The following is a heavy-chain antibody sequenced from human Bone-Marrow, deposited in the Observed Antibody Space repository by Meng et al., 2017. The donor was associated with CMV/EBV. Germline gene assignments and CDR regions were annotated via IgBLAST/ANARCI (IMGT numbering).Heavy chain of an antibody. Sequence: ASVKVSCKASGYTFTGFFVHWVRQAPGQGLEWMGWINPKSGDTDSPQKFQGRVTVTRDTSINTAYMELTRLRPDDTAAYYCARGRAVSGKLRFYFDYWGQGTLVTVSS. D-gene: IGHD6-19*01. CDR3: ARGRAVSGKLRFYFDY. J-gene: IGHJ4*02. CDR1: GYTFTGFF. V-gene: IGHV1-2*02. CDR2: INPKSGDT.